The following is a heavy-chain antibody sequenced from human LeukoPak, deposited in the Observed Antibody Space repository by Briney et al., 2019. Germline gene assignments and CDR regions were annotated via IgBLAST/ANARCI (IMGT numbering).Heavy chain of an antibody. J-gene: IGHJ6*03. CDR3: AREHCSGGSCYSIYYYYYMDV. V-gene: IGHV4-39*07. CDR2: VHYSGST. Sequence: SETLSLTCSVSGGSISSSSYFWGWIRQPPGKGLEWIASVHYSGSTYYNPSLKSRVTISVDTSKNQFSLKLSSVTAAGTAVYYCAREHCSGGSCYSIYYYYYMDVWGKGTTVTVSS. D-gene: IGHD2-15*01. CDR1: GGSISSSSYF.